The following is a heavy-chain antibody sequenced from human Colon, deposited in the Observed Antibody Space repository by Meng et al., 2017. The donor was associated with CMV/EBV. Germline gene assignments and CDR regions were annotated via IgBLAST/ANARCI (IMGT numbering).Heavy chain of an antibody. Sequence: GGSLRLSCAASGFTFSTYAMTWVRQAPGKGLEWVSTISTSGGRTYYADSVKGRFTISRDNSKNTLVLQMDSLRVEDTATFYCARQGFGDYSYYFDHWGQGILVTVSS. CDR1: GFTFSTYA. V-gene: IGHV3-23*01. J-gene: IGHJ4*02. CDR2: ISTSGGRT. CDR3: ARQGFGDYSYYFDH. D-gene: IGHD4-17*01.